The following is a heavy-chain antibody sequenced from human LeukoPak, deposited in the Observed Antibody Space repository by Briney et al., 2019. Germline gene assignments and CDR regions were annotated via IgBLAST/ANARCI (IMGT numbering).Heavy chain of an antibody. CDR1: GFTSTTST. D-gene: IGHD1-1*01. CDR2: IVVGSGDT. CDR3: AADQPRYPDAFDI. V-gene: IGHV1-58*02. Sequence: TPVKVSCKASGFTSTTSTMQWVRQARGQRLEWIAWIVVGSGDTNYAEKFQERVTITRDMSTSTVYMELSSLRSDDTAVYYCAADQPRYPDAFDIWGQGTMVTVSS. J-gene: IGHJ3*02.